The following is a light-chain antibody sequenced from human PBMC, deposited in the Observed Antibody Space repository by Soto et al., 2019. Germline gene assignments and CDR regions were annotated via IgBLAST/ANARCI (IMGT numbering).Light chain of an antibody. CDR2: AAS. CDR3: QQATTFPLT. J-gene: IGKJ5*01. V-gene: IGKV1-12*01. CDR1: QDISSW. Sequence: DIKMTQSPSSVSASVGDRVTITCRASQDISSWLAWYQQKPGKAPKLLIFAASRLESGVPSRFSGSGSGTDFTLTISSLQPEDFATYYCQQATTFPLTFGQGTRLEIK.